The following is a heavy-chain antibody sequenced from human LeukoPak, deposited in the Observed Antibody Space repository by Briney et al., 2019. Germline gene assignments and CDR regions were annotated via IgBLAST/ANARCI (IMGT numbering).Heavy chain of an antibody. Sequence: GGSLRLSCAASGFTFSSYAMSWVRQAPGKGLEWVSAISGSGGSTYYADSVKGRFTISRDNSKNTLYLQMNSLRAEDTAVYYCAKDRVNVVVPAAILSPPDYWGQGTLVTVSP. CDR1: GFTFSSYA. D-gene: IGHD2-2*02. V-gene: IGHV3-23*01. CDR2: ISGSGGST. J-gene: IGHJ4*02. CDR3: AKDRVNVVVPAAILSPPDY.